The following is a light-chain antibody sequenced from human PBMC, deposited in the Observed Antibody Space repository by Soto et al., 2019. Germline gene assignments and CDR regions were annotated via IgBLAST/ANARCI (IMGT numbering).Light chain of an antibody. CDR3: WRAQQTPST. CDR1: QSLLYSNGYNY. CDR2: WGS. V-gene: IGKV2-28*01. J-gene: IGKJ1*01. Sequence: DIVMTQSPLSLPVTAGEPASVSCRSSQSLLYSNGYNYLDWYLQKPGQSPQLLMYWGSNRASGVSHRFSGSGSEKDFILKSRRVEAEDDGVYYYWRAQQTPSTFGQGPKVEIK.